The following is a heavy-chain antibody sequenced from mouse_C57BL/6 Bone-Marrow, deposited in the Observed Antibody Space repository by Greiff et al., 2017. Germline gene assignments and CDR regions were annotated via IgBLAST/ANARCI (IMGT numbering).Heavy chain of an antibody. J-gene: IGHJ2*01. Sequence: VHVKQSGPVLVKPGASVKMSCKASGYTFTDYYMNWVKQSHGKSLEWIGVINPYNGGTSYNQKFKGKATLTVDKSSSTAYMELNSLTSEDSAVYYCARWGNYFDYWGQGTTLTVSS. CDR3: ARWGNYFDY. V-gene: IGHV1-19*01. CDR1: GYTFTDYY. CDR2: INPYNGGT.